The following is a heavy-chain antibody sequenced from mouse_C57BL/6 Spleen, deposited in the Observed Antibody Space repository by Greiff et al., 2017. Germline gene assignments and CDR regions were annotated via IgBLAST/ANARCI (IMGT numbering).Heavy chain of an antibody. J-gene: IGHJ3*01. Sequence: VQLQQPGAELVRPGSSVKLSCKASGYTFTSYWMDWVKQRPGQGLEWIGNIYPSDSETHYTQKFKDKATLTVDKSSSTAYMQLSSLTSEDSAVYYCARRDYGISWFAYWGQGTLVTVSA. CDR3: ARRDYGISWFAY. D-gene: IGHD2-1*01. CDR2: IYPSDSET. CDR1: GYTFTSYW. V-gene: IGHV1-61*01.